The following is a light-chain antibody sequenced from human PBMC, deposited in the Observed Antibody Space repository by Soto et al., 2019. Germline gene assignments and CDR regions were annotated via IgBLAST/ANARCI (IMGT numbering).Light chain of an antibody. V-gene: IGKV3-15*01. CDR3: QKYNNWPPDRT. CDR1: QSVGSN. Sequence: EIVMTQSPATLSVSPGDRAALSCRASQSVGSNLAWYQQKPGQAHRLLIYGASTRATGIPARFSGSGSGTAFTLNISSLQSEDFAIYFCQKYNNWPPDRTFGQGTKVEIK. J-gene: IGKJ1*01. CDR2: GAS.